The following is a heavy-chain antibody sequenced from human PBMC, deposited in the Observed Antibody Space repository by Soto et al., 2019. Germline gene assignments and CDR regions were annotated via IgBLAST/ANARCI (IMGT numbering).Heavy chain of an antibody. D-gene: IGHD5-12*01. J-gene: IGHJ4*02. V-gene: IGHV1-69*13. Sequence: ASVKVSCKASGGTFSSYAISWVRQAPGQGLEWMGGIIPIFGTANYAQKFQGRVTITADESTSTAYMELSSLRSEDTAVYYCARGDIVATILVYWGQGTLVTVSS. CDR1: GGTFSSYA. CDR2: IIPIFGTA. CDR3: ARGDIVATILVY.